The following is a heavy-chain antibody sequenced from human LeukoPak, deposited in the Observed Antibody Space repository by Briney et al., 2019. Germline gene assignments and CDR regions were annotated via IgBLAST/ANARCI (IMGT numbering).Heavy chain of an antibody. D-gene: IGHD6-13*01. J-gene: IGHJ4*02. CDR2: INPNSGGT. V-gene: IGHV1-2*06. Sequence: GASVKVSXKASGYTFTGYYMHWVRQAPGQGLEWMGRINPNSGGTNYAQKFQGRVTMTRDTSISTAYMELSRLRSDDTAVYYCARASSSWISYFDYWGQGTLVTVSS. CDR1: GYTFTGYY. CDR3: ARASSSWISYFDY.